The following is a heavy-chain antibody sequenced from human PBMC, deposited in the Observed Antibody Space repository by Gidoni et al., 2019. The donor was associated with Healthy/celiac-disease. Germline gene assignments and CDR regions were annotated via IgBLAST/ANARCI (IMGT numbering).Heavy chain of an antibody. J-gene: IGHJ3*02. CDR1: GGTFSSSA. CDR3: ARVVRSDWYSSGFSAFDI. D-gene: IGHD6-19*01. CDR2: IIPIFGTA. V-gene: IGHV1-69*01. Sequence: QVQLVQSGAEVKKPGSSVKVSCKPSGGTFSSSAISWVRQATGQGLEWMGGIIPIFGTANYAQKFQGRVTITADESTSTAYMELSSLRSEDTAVYYCARVVRSDWYSSGFSAFDIWGQGTMVTVSS.